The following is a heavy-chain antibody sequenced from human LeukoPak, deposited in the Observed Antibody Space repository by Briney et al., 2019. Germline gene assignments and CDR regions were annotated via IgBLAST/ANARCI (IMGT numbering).Heavy chain of an antibody. CDR1: GHTFTSYG. V-gene: IGHV1-18*01. CDR2: ISAYNGNT. CDR3: ARGGYYYDSSGDAFDI. D-gene: IGHD3-22*01. J-gene: IGHJ3*02. Sequence: ASVKVSCKASGHTFTSYGISWVRQAPGQGLEWMGWISAYNGNTNYAQKLQGRVTMTTDTSTSTAYMELRSLRSDDTAVYYCARGGYYYDSSGDAFDIWGQGTMVTVSS.